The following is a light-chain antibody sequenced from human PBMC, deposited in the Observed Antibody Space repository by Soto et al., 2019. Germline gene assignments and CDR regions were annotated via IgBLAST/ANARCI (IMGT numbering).Light chain of an antibody. V-gene: IGKV1-33*01. Sequence: DIQMTQSPSSLSASVGDRVTITCQASQDISNYLNWYQQKPGKAPKLLIYDASNLEKGVPSRFSGSGSGTDFTFTISSLQPEDIATNYCPQYYNLPPYTFCQGTKLQIK. CDR1: QDISNY. CDR3: PQYYNLPPYT. J-gene: IGKJ2*01. CDR2: DAS.